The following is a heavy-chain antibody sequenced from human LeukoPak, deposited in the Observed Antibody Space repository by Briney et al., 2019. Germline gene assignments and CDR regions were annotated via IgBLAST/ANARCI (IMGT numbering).Heavy chain of an antibody. CDR1: GFTFSSYS. CDR3: ARVRIAVANYFDY. CDR2: INSDGSST. Sequence: PGGSLRLSCAASGFTFSSYSMNWVRQAPGKGLEWVSRINSDGSSTSYADSVKGRFTISRDNAKNTLYLQMNSLRAEDTAVYYCARVRIAVANYFDYWGQGTLVTVS. V-gene: IGHV3-74*01. D-gene: IGHD6-19*01. J-gene: IGHJ4*02.